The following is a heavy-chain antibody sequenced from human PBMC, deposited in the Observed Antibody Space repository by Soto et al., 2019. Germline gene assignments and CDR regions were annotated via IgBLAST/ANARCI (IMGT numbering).Heavy chain of an antibody. CDR1: GGTFSSYA. CDR3: ARGVLLRVSWFDP. CDR2: IIPIFGTA. V-gene: IGHV1-69*13. J-gene: IGHJ5*02. D-gene: IGHD3-22*01. Sequence: WASVKVSCKASGGTFSSYAISWVRQAPGQGLEWMGGIIPIFGTANYAQKFQGRVTITADESTSTAYMELSSLRSEDTAVYYCARGVLLRVSWFDPWGQGTLVTVSS.